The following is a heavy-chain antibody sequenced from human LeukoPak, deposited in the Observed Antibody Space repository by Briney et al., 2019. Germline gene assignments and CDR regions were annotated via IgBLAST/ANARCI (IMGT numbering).Heavy chain of an antibody. CDR3: ARGPDRRYFDWLSPSYYYYYMDV. CDR1: GYTFTSYG. CDR2: ISAYNGNT. V-gene: IGHV1-18*01. D-gene: IGHD3-9*01. Sequence: GASVKVSCKASGYTFTSYGISWVRQAPGQGLEWMGWISAYNGNTNYAQKLQGRVTMTTDTSTSTAYMELRSLRSDDTAVYYCARGPDRRYFDWLSPSYYYYYMDVWGKGTTVTVSS. J-gene: IGHJ6*03.